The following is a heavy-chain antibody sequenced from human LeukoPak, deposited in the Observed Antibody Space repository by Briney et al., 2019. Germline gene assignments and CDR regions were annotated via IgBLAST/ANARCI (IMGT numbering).Heavy chain of an antibody. CDR3: AKVHEDGQLVLSNAFDM. V-gene: IGHV3-30*18. D-gene: IGHD6-13*01. Sequence: GGSLRLSCAASGFTFSSYGMHWVRQAPGKGLQWVAIISYDGSKKHYADSVTGRFTISRDNSKNTLYLQMNSLRAEDTAIYYCAKVHEDGQLVLSNAFDMWGQGTMVTVSS. J-gene: IGHJ3*02. CDR2: ISYDGSKK. CDR1: GFTFSSYG.